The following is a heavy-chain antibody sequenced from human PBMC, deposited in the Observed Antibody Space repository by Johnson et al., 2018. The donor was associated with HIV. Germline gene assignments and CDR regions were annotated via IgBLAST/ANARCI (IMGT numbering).Heavy chain of an antibody. V-gene: IGHV3-23*04. CDR3: AKVYYDSSGYGAFDI. D-gene: IGHD3-22*01. CDR1: GFTFSSYS. CDR2: ISGSGGST. J-gene: IGHJ3*02. Sequence: VQLVESGGGLVQPGGSLRLSCAASGFTFSSYSMHWVRPAPGKGLEWVSAISGSGGSTYYADSVKGLFTISRDNSKNSLYLQMNSLRAEDTALYYCAKVYYDSSGYGAFDIWGQGTMVTVSS.